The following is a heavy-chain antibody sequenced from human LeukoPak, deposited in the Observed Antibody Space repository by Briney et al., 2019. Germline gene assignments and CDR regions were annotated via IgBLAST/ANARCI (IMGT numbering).Heavy chain of an antibody. V-gene: IGHV4-4*09. Sequence: PSETLSLTCTVSGGSISSYYWSRIRQPPGKGLEWIGYIYTSGSTNYNPSLKSRVTISVDTSKNQFSLKLSSVTAADTAVYYCAKYSRSPNYYYYMDVWGKGTTVTVSS. D-gene: IGHD6-6*01. J-gene: IGHJ6*03. CDR2: IYTSGST. CDR1: GGSISSYY. CDR3: AKYSRSPNYYYYMDV.